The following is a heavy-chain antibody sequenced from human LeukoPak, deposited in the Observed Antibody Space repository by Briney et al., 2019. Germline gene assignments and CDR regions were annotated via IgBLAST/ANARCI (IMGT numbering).Heavy chain of an antibody. CDR1: GGSISSYY. J-gene: IGHJ4*02. V-gene: IGHV4-4*07. D-gene: IGHD6-13*01. Sequence: PSETLSLTCTVSGGSISSYYWSWIRQSAGKGLVWIGRIHFSGTTNYNPSLKSRVSMSVDTSKKQFSLKVNSVTAADTAIYYCARDVRQQLLGGGFDSWGQGTLVTVSS. CDR2: IHFSGTT. CDR3: ARDVRQQLLGGGFDS.